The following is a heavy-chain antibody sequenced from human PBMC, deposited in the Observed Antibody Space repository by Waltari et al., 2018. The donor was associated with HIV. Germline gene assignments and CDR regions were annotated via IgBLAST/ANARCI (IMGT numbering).Heavy chain of an antibody. CDR3: ANTPGIGGY. J-gene: IGHJ4*02. V-gene: IGHV3-23*01. D-gene: IGHD6-13*01. Sequence: EVQLLESGGGLVQPGGSLRLSCAASGFTLTNYAMTWVRQAAVKWRGWGSGITGVSGRTYCAASVKGRFTISRDNSKNTLYLQMNSLSLDDTAVYYCANTPGIGGYWGQGTLVTVSS. CDR1: GFTLTNYA. CDR2: ITGVSGRT.